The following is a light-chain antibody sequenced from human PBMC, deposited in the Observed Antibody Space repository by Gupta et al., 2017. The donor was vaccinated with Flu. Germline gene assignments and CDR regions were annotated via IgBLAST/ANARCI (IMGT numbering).Light chain of an antibody. CDR1: IGSNV. CDR2: NDN. Sequence: IGSNVVSWYQQLPGTAPRLLIYNDNQRPSGVPDRFSGSKSGTSASLAIGGLQSEDEADYYCAAWDDSLTALSADGSLTGLWVFGGGTKLSVL. CDR3: AAWDDSLTALSADGSLTGLWV. V-gene: IGLV1-44*01. J-gene: IGLJ3*02.